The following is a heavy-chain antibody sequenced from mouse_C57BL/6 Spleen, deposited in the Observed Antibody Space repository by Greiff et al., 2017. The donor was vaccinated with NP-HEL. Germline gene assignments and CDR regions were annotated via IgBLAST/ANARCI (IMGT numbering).Heavy chain of an antibody. CDR2: IDPNSGGT. J-gene: IGHJ4*01. Sequence: QVQLQQPGAELVKPGASVKLSCKASGYTFTSYWMHWVKPRPGRGLEWIGRIDPNSGGTQYNEKFKSKATLTVDKPSSTAYMQLSRLTSEDSAVDECAREDIPTVVAGAMDYWGQGTAVTVSS. D-gene: IGHD1-1*01. V-gene: IGHV1-72*01. CDR1: GYTFTSYW. CDR3: AREDIPTVVAGAMDY.